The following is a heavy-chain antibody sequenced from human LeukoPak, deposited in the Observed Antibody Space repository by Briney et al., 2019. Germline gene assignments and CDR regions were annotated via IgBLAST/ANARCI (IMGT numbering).Heavy chain of an antibody. D-gene: IGHD2-21*02. Sequence: GGSLRLSCAASGFTFSSYEMNWVRQAPGKGLEWVSYISSSGSTIYYADSVKGRFTISRDNAKNSLYLQMNSLRAEDTAVYYCARRHIVVVAAEHGMDVWGQGTTVTVSS. J-gene: IGHJ6*02. CDR2: ISSSGSTI. V-gene: IGHV3-48*03. CDR1: GFTFSSYE. CDR3: ARRHIVVVAAEHGMDV.